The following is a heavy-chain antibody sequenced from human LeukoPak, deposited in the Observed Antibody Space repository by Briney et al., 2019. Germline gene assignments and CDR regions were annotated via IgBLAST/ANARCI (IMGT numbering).Heavy chain of an antibody. CDR3: ARDVTTYYDFWSGLDANWFDP. CDR1: GFTFSSYW. CDR2: IKQDGSEK. Sequence: GGSLRLSCAASGFTFSSYWMSWVRQAPGKGLEWVANIKQDGSEKYYVDSVKGRFTISRDNAKNSLYLQMNSLRAEDTAVYYCARDVTTYYDFWSGLDANWFDPWGQGTLVTVSS. V-gene: IGHV3-7*03. D-gene: IGHD3-3*01. J-gene: IGHJ5*02.